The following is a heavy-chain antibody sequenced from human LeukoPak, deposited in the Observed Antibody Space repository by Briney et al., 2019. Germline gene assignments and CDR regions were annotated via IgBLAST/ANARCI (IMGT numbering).Heavy chain of an antibody. CDR3: ARDAAKRQDYYYDSSGSGWAFDI. CDR1: GGSISSSSYY. J-gene: IGHJ3*02. V-gene: IGHV4-39*07. D-gene: IGHD3-22*01. CDR2: IYYSGST. Sequence: SETLSLTCTVSGGSISSSSYYWGWIRQPPGKGLEWIGSIYYSGSTYYNPSLKSRVTISVDTSKNQFSLKLSSVTAADTAVYYCARDAAKRQDYYYDSSGSGWAFDIWGQGTMVTVSS.